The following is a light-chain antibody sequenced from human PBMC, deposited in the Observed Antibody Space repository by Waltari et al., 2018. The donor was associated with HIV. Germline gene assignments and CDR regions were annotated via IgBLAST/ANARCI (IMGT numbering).Light chain of an antibody. CDR2: EVI. V-gene: IGLV2-14*01. Sequence: QSALTQPASVSGSPGQSITISCTGISSDVGGYTSVPWYQHHPGKAPKLLISEVINRPPGVSNRFSASKSGNTASLTISGLQPEDEADYYCTSYTSGSTLVMFGGGTKLTVL. J-gene: IGLJ3*02. CDR3: TSYTSGSTLVM. CDR1: SSDVGGYTS.